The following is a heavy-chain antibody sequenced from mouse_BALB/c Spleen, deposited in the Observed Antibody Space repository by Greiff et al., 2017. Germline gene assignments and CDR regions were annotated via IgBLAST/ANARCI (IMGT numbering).Heavy chain of an antibody. CDR2: ISSGGSYT. J-gene: IGHJ4*01. CDR3: ARLGYQYYYAMDY. Sequence: VQLKESGGDLVKPGGSLKLSCAASGFTFSSYGMSWVRQTPDKRLEWVATISSGGSYTYYPDSVKGRFTISRDNAKNTLYLQMSSLKSEDTAMYYCARLGYQYYYAMDYWGQGTSVTVSS. V-gene: IGHV5-6*01. CDR1: GFTFSSYG.